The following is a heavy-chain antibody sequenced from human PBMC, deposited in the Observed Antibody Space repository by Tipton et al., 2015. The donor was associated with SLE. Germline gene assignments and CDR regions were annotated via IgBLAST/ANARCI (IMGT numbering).Heavy chain of an antibody. CDR3: ARASWGSSGYYSGRYFDY. J-gene: IGHJ4*02. D-gene: IGHD3-22*01. V-gene: IGHV3-23*01. CDR1: GFTFSSYW. CDR2: ISGDGGST. Sequence: SLRLSCAASGFTFSSYWMSWVRQAPGKGLEWVSGISGDGGSTDYAVSVKGRFTISRDNSKNTLSLETNALRVEDTAVYYCARASWGSSGYYSGRYFDYWGQGTLVTVSS.